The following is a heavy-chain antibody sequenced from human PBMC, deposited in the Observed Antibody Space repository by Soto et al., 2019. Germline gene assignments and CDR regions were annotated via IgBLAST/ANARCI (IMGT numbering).Heavy chain of an antibody. CDR1: GGSFSGDY. Sequence: SETLSLTCAVYGGSFSGDYWSWIRQPPGKGLERIGSIYYSGRTYYNPSFKSRVTISIDTSKNQFSLKLSSVTATDTAVYYCARQRTTVVTQAYFDHWGQGALVTVSS. J-gene: IGHJ4*02. D-gene: IGHD2-21*02. V-gene: IGHV4-34*01. CDR2: IYYSGRT. CDR3: ARQRTTVVTQAYFDH.